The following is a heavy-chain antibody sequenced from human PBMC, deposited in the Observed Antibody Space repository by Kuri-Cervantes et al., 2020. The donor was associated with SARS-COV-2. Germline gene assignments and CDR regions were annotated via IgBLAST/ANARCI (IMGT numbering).Heavy chain of an antibody. D-gene: IGHD2-15*01. V-gene: IGHV1-69*13. J-gene: IGHJ6*03. CDR2: IIPIFGTA. CDR1: GYTFTSYA. Sequence: SVKVSCKASGYTFTSYAICWVRQAPGQGLEWMGGIIPIFGTANYAQKFQGRVTITADESTSTAYMELSSLRSEDTAVYYCARGGYCSGGSCHSGSRYYYYYMDVWGKGTTVTVSS. CDR3: ARGGYCSGGSCHSGSRYYYYYMDV.